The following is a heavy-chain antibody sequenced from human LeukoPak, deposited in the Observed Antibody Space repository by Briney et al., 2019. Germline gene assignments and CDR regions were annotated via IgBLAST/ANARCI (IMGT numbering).Heavy chain of an antibody. CDR3: ARYSSGRAPFDY. Sequence: GESLKISCKGSGHSFTSYWISWVRQMPGKGLEWMGRIDPSDSYTNYSPSFQGHVTISTDKSISTAYLQWSSLKASDTAMYYCARYSSGRAPFDYWGQGTLLTVSS. CDR1: GHSFTSYW. CDR2: IDPSDSYT. V-gene: IGHV5-10-1*01. J-gene: IGHJ4*02. D-gene: IGHD6-19*01.